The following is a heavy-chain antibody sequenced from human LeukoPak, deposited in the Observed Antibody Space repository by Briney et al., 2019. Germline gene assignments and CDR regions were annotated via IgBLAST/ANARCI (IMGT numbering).Heavy chain of an antibody. CDR2: IKQDGSEK. D-gene: IGHD4-11*01. CDR3: AQDSNSNYIYYYMDV. V-gene: IGHV3-7*03. CDR1: GFTFSSYW. Sequence: GGSLRLSCAASGFTFSSYWMSWVRQAPGEGLEWVANIKQDGSEKYYVDSVKGRFTISRDNAKNSLYLQMNSLRAEDMALYYCAQDSNSNYIYYYMDVWGKGTTVTVSS. J-gene: IGHJ6*03.